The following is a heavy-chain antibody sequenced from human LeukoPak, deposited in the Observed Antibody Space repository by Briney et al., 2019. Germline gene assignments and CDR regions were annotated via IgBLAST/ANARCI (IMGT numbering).Heavy chain of an antibody. J-gene: IGHJ4*02. CDR2: ISGSGGST. Sequence: GGSLRLSCAASGFTFSKYGMSWVRQAPGKGLEWVSAISGSGGSTYYADSVKGRFTISRDNSKNTLYLQMNSLRAEDTAVYYCARRAGAYSHPYDYWGQGTRVTVSS. D-gene: IGHD4/OR15-4a*01. V-gene: IGHV3-23*01. CDR1: GFTFSKYG. CDR3: ARRAGAYSHPYDY.